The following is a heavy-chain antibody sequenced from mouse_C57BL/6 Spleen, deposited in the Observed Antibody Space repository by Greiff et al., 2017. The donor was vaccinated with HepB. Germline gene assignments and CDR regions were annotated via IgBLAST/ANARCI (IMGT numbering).Heavy chain of an antibody. J-gene: IGHJ4*01. D-gene: IGHD1-1*01. CDR2: INPNNGGT. CDR1: GYTFTDYY. CDR3: SSGITTVYYYAMYY. Sequence: EVQLQQSGPELVKPGASVKISCKASGYTFTDYYMNWVKQSHGKSLEWIGDINPNNGGTSYNQKFKGKATLTVDKSSSTAYMELRSLTSEDSAVYYCSSGITTVYYYAMYYWGQGTSVTVSS. V-gene: IGHV1-26*01.